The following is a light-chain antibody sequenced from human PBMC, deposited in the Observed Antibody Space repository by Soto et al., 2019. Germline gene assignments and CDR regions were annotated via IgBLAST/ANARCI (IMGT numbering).Light chain of an antibody. V-gene: IGKV3-20*01. CDR3: HQYGSSPLT. Sequence: EIVLTQSPGTLSLSPGERATLSCRASQSVNSNYLAWNQQKPGQAPRLLIYGASRRATGIPDRFSGRASGTDFTITINRLETEDFAVYYCHQYGSSPLTFGGGTKVEIK. J-gene: IGKJ4*01. CDR1: QSVNSNY. CDR2: GAS.